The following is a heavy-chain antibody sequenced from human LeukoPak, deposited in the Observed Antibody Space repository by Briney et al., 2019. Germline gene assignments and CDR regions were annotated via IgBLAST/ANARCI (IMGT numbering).Heavy chain of an antibody. D-gene: IGHD6-13*01. Sequence: GGSLRLSCAASGFIFSSYGMHWVRQAPGKGLEWVAVISYDGSNKYYADSVKGRFTISRDNSKNTLYLQMNSLRAEDTAVYYCAKLMGIAAAGGRNWFDPWGQGTLVTVSS. J-gene: IGHJ5*02. CDR2: ISYDGSNK. V-gene: IGHV3-30*18. CDR3: AKLMGIAAAGGRNWFDP. CDR1: GFIFSSYG.